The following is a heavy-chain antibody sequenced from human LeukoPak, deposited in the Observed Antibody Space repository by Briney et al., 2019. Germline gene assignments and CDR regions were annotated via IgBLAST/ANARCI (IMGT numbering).Heavy chain of an antibody. V-gene: IGHV3-23*01. CDR3: AKERGGGYLDFVY. CDR1: GFTFRSYA. J-gene: IGHJ4*02. D-gene: IGHD2-21*01. CDR2: ICGSGGRT. Sequence: GDLRPSCAAFGFTFRSYAMSWVRRALEKGLEWVSGICGSGGRTYYADSVKGRFTISSDKSKNTLYLQMSSLRAEDTAVYYCAKERGGGYLDFVYWGQEALVTVSS.